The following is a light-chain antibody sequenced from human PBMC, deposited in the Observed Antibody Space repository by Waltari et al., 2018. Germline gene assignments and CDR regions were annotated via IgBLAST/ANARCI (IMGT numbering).Light chain of an antibody. CDR1: QELRTL. Sequence: QVTQSPSSVSASVGDTVTITCRANQELRTLLVWNQQKAGKAPKLLIYSASTLQDGVPSRFSGSGSGTEFTLTIDSLQPEDFATYYCEQVHSFPITFGGGTKVEIK. J-gene: IGKJ4*01. CDR3: EQVHSFPIT. V-gene: IGKV1D-12*01. CDR2: SAS.